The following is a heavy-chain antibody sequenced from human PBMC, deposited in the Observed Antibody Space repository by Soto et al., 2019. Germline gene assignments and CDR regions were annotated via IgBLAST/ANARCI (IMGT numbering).Heavy chain of an antibody. CDR3: AKGSPDYYGSGSYSPVDV. Sequence: QVQLVESGGGVVQPGRSLRLSCAASGFTFSSYGMHWVRQAPGKGLEWVAVISYDGSNKYYADSVKGRFTISRDNSKNTLYLQMNSLRAEDTAVYYCAKGSPDYYGSGSYSPVDVWGQGTTVTVSS. CDR2: ISYDGSNK. CDR1: GFTFSSYG. V-gene: IGHV3-30*18. J-gene: IGHJ6*02. D-gene: IGHD3-10*01.